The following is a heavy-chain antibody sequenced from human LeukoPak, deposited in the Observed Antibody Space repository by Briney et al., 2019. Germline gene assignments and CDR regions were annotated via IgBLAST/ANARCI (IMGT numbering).Heavy chain of an antibody. CDR1: GFTFSDYY. Sequence: PGGSLRLSCAASGFTFSDYYMSWIRQAPGKGLEWIGNIYYTGNTYYNSSLKSRVTISLDTSKNQFSLKVISMTAADTAAYYCTKSDGYGLIRICGRGTMVTVSS. D-gene: IGHD3-10*01. CDR2: IYYTGNT. CDR3: TKSDGYGLIRI. V-gene: IGHV4-38-2*01. J-gene: IGHJ3*02.